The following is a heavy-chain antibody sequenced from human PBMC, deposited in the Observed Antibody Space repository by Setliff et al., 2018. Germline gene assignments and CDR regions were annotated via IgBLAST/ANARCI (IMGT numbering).Heavy chain of an antibody. CDR1: GYSISSGYY. V-gene: IGHV4-38-2*02. Sequence: SETLSLTCTVSGYSISSGYYWSWIRQPPGKGLEWIGYIYYSGSTYYNPSLKSRVTISVETSKNQFSLKLSSVTAADTAVYYCARPLSSGNYYYWGQGTLVTVSS. J-gene: IGHJ4*02. CDR3: ARPLSSGNYYY. CDR2: IYYSGST. D-gene: IGHD1-26*01.